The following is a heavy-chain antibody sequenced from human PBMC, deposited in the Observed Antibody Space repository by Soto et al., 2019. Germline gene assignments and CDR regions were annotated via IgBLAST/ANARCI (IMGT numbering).Heavy chain of an antibody. CDR2: IYYNGGT. V-gene: IGHV4-39*01. CDR3: ARHYDILTGYYTPLEY. Sequence: SETLSLTCTVSGGSISSSSYYWGWIRQPPGKGLEWIGTIYYNGGTYYNPSLKSRVTISVDTSKNQFFLKLSSVTAADTAVYYCARHYDILTGYYTPLEYWGQGTLVTVSS. J-gene: IGHJ4*02. CDR1: GGSISSSSYY. D-gene: IGHD3-9*01.